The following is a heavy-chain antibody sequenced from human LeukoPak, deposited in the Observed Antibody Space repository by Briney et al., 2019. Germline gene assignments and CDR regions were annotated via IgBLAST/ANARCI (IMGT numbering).Heavy chain of an antibody. Sequence: SETLSLTCAVYGGSFSGYYWSWIRQPPGKGLEWIGEINHSGSTNYNPSLKSRVTISVDTSKNQFSLQLCSVTAADTAVYYCATNRRFGSSGYYYVRHFDYWGQGTLVTVSS. V-gene: IGHV4-34*01. D-gene: IGHD3-22*01. CDR2: INHSGST. CDR1: GGSFSGYY. CDR3: ATNRRFGSSGYYYVRHFDY. J-gene: IGHJ4*02.